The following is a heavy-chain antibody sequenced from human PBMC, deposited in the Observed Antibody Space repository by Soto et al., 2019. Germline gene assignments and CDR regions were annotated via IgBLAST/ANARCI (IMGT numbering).Heavy chain of an antibody. Sequence: GESLKISCRGSGYDFNTNWFGWVRQLPGKGLEWVGIMYPGDSDTRYNPSLQGHVTLSADVTVSTAFLQWRSLKISDTGMYFCARLPRDCNKTSCYYADHWGHGTQVTVSS. D-gene: IGHD2-2*01. V-gene: IGHV5-51*01. CDR1: GYDFNTNW. CDR3: ARLPRDCNKTSCYYADH. J-gene: IGHJ4*01. CDR2: MYPGDSDT.